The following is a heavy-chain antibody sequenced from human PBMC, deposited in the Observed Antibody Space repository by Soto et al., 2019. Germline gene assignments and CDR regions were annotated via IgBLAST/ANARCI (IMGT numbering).Heavy chain of an antibody. V-gene: IGHV3-33*01. CDR1: GFTFSSYG. Sequence: QVQLVESGGGVVQPGRSLRLSCAASGFTFSSYGMHWVRQAPGKGLEWVAVIWYDGSNKYYADSVKGRFTISRDNSKNTLYLQMNSLRAEDTAVYYCVRVATVTAPDYWGQGTLVTVSS. CDR3: VRVATVTAPDY. D-gene: IGHD4-17*01. J-gene: IGHJ4*02. CDR2: IWYDGSNK.